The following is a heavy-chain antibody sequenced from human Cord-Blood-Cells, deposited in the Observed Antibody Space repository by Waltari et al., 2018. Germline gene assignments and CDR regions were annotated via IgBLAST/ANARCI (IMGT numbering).Heavy chain of an antibody. CDR2: INAGNGNT. CDR1: GYTSTSYA. J-gene: IGHJ4*02. V-gene: IGHV1-3*01. Sequence: QVQLVQSGAEVKKPGASVKDSCKASGYTSTSYAMHWVRHAPGQRLEWMGWINAGNGNTKYSQKFQGRVTITRDTSASTAYMELSSLRSEDTAVYYCARDLVGDGYNLDYWGQGTLVTVSS. D-gene: IGHD5-12*01. CDR3: ARDLVGDGYNLDY.